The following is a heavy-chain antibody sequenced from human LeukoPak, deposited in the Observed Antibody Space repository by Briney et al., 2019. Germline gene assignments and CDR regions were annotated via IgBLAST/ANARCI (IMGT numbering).Heavy chain of an antibody. Sequence: ASVKVSCKASGGTFSSYAISWVRQAPGQGLEWMGWINPNSGGTNYAQKFQGRVTMTRDTSISTAYMELSRLRSDDTAVYYCARYRRSGYCSSTSCYFDYWGQGTLVTVSS. J-gene: IGHJ4*02. CDR2: INPNSGGT. D-gene: IGHD2-2*01. CDR1: GGTFSSYA. V-gene: IGHV1-2*02. CDR3: ARYRRSGYCSSTSCYFDY.